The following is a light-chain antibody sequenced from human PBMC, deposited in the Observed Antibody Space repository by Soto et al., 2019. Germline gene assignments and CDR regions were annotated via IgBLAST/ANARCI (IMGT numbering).Light chain of an antibody. CDR1: QSVSSN. Sequence: IVMTQPPATLSVSPGESATLSCRASQSVSSNLAWHQQKPGQAPRILMYDASTRATGISARFSGSGSGTEFTLTISSLQSEDFAVYYCQQYHNWPITFGQGTRLEIK. CDR3: QQYHNWPIT. CDR2: DAS. V-gene: IGKV3-15*01. J-gene: IGKJ5*01.